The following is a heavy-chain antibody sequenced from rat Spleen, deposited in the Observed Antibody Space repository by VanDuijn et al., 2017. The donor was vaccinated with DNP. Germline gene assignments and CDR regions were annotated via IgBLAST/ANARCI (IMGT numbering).Heavy chain of an antibody. CDR1: EFTFTNYD. D-gene: IGHD1-5*01. Sequence: EVRLVESGGGFVQPGRSMKLACATSEFTFTNYDMAWVRQAPKKGLEWVATITHGAGSTYYRDSVKGRFTISRDNANSTLYLQMDSLRSEDSATYYCTIDSYNSPFAYWGQGALVTVSS. CDR3: TIDSYNSPFAY. V-gene: IGHV5-25*01. CDR2: ITHGAGST. J-gene: IGHJ3*01.